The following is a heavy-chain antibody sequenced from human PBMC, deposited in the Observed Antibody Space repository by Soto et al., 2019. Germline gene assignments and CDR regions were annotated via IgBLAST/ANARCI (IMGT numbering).Heavy chain of an antibody. CDR3: ASHRTTSRGYFCDY. J-gene: IGHJ4*02. CDR2: IYNSGIT. D-gene: IGHD6-13*01. Sequence: QLQLQESGPGLLKPSETLSLTCTVSGGSISSRSVYWGWIRHPPGKGLEWIGSIYNSGITYYNPSLGSLTTISVDRSKDPFSLKLTSVTAAYTAVYYCASHRTTSRGYFCDYWGRGTLVTVSP. CDR1: GGSISSRSVY. V-gene: IGHV4-39*01.